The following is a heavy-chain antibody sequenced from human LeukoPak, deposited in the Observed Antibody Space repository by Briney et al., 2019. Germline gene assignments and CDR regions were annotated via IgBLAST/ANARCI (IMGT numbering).Heavy chain of an antibody. CDR3: AKVVVVPAATTKTYYFGF. Sequence: GGSLRLSCAASGFTFSSYWMTWVRQAPGKGLEWVSGISVAAGSTYYADSVKGRFTIFRDNSKNTLYLQMNSLRAEDTAVYYCAKVVVVPAATTKTYYFGFWGQGTLVTVSS. D-gene: IGHD2-2*01. CDR2: ISVAAGST. CDR1: GFTFSSYW. J-gene: IGHJ4*02. V-gene: IGHV3-23*01.